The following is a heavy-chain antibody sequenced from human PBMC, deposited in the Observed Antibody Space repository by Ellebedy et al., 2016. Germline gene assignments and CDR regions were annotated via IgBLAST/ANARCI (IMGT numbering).Heavy chain of an antibody. D-gene: IGHD3-9*01. V-gene: IGHV1-2*02. Sequence: ASVKVSCXASGYTFTGYYMHWVRQAPGQGLEWMGWINPNSGGTNYAQKFQGRVTMTRDTSISTAYMELSRLRSDDTAVYYCARDVLRYFDWSSYYYYGMDVWGQGTTVTVSS. CDR2: INPNSGGT. J-gene: IGHJ6*02. CDR3: ARDVLRYFDWSSYYYYGMDV. CDR1: GYTFTGYY.